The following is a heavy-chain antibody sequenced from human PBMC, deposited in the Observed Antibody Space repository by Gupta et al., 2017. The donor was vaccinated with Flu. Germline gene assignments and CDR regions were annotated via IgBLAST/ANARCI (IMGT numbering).Heavy chain of an antibody. CDR2: LNPNSGD. Sequence: QVQLVQSGAEVKKPGASVRVSCKTSGYAFNSFHINWVRQATGQGLEWMGWLNPNSGDQAKRQKSQGRFTLPRATPQTQAYLELRSLPSGERATYSFARRAGIYVSVTICSFANWGQGPLFTFS. CDR1: GYAFNSFH. D-gene: IGHD5-12*01. CDR3: ARRAGIYVSVTICSFAN. V-gene: IGHV1-8*01. J-gene: IGHJ4*02.